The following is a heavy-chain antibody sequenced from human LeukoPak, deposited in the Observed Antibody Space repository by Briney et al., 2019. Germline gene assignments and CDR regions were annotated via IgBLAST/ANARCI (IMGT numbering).Heavy chain of an antibody. J-gene: IGHJ4*02. CDR3: ATLYAGYSSSWYYFDY. V-gene: IGHV1-69-2*01. Sequence: ASVKISCKVSGYTFTDYYMHWVQQAPGKGLEWMGLVDPKDGETIYAEKFQGRVTITADTSTDTAYMELSSLRSEDTAVYYCATLYAGYSSSWYYFDYWGQGTLVTVSS. D-gene: IGHD6-13*01. CDR1: GYTFTDYY. CDR2: VDPKDGET.